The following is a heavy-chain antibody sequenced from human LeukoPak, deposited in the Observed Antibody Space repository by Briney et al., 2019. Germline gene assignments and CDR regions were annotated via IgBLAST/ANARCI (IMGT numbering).Heavy chain of an antibody. CDR3: ARDRITFGGVIGIRAFFDY. CDR1: GGSISSYY. V-gene: IGHV4-4*07. CDR2: IYTSGST. J-gene: IGHJ4*02. D-gene: IGHD3-16*02. Sequence: SETLSLTCTVSGGSISSYYWSWIRQPAGKGLEWIGRIYTSGSTNYNPSLKSRVTMSVDTSKNQFSLKLSSVTAADTAVYYCARDRITFGGVIGIRAFFDYWGQGTLVTVSS.